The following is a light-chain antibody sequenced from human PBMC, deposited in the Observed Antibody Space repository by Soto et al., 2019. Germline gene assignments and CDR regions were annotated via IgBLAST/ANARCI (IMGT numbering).Light chain of an antibody. Sequence: DIQMTQYPSTLSASVGDRVTITCRASQSIGSWLAWFQQKPGKAPKLFIYQASSLESGVPSRFRGTESGTEFTLTISSXQPDDFATYYCQQYSSNPWTFGQGTKVDIK. CDR1: QSIGSW. J-gene: IGKJ1*01. CDR3: QQYSSNPWT. CDR2: QAS. V-gene: IGKV1-5*03.